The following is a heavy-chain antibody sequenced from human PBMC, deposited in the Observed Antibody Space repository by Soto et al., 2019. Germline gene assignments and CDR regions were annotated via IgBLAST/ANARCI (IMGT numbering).Heavy chain of an antibody. J-gene: IGHJ2*01. V-gene: IGHV3-48*03. CDR2: ISSSGSTI. CDR1: GFTFSSYE. D-gene: IGHD2-21*02. Sequence: PGGSLRLSCAASGFTFSSYEMNWVRQAPGKGLEWVSYISSSGSTIYYADSVKGRFTISRDNAKNSLYLQMNSLRAEDTAVYYCARGAAYCGGDCRAFGYFDLWGRGTLVTVSS. CDR3: ARGAAYCGGDCRAFGYFDL.